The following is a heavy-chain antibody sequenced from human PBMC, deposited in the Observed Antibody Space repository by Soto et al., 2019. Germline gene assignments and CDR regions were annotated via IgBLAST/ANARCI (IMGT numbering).Heavy chain of an antibody. CDR3: ARDLVGYCGGVCHFYWFDP. CDR2: ISPSGRDI. D-gene: IGHD2-21*01. Sequence: DVQLVESGGGLAKPGWSLRLSCEASGFTFGSYRMTWVRQLPGKGLEWVSSISPSGRDIYYADSLKGRFTISRDNAKNSLFLQMNSLRVEDTAVYYCARDLVGYCGGVCHFYWFDPWGQGTLVTVSS. CDR1: GFTFGSYR. J-gene: IGHJ5*02. V-gene: IGHV3-21*01.